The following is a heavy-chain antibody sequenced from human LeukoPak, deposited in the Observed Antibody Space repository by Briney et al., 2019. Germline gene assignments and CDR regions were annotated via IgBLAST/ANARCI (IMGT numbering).Heavy chain of an antibody. V-gene: IGHV3-30*04. Sequence: PGGSLRLSCAASGFSFSNFAIHWVRQAPGKGLEWLAVMSHDGATKHYADSVKGRFTISRDNSNNSLSLQMNSLGAEDTAVYYCARARGRWHLLPLDFWGQGTLVTVSS. CDR3: ARARGRWHLLPLDF. CDR2: MSHDGATK. CDR1: GFSFSNFA. J-gene: IGHJ4*02. D-gene: IGHD1-26*01.